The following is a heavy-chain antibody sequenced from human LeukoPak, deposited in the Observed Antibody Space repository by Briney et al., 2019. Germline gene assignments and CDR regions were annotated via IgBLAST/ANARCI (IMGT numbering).Heavy chain of an antibody. V-gene: IGHV4-34*01. CDR3: VVGQWEPKGAH. Sequence: SETLSLTCAVYGGSLSGYFWNWIRQPPGKELEWIGEVDHSGSINYNPSLKSRISISLDTSRNQFSLKLNSASAADTAVYYCVVGQWEPKGAHWGQGTLVTISS. J-gene: IGHJ4*02. D-gene: IGHD1-26*01. CDR2: VDHSGSI. CDR1: GGSLSGYF.